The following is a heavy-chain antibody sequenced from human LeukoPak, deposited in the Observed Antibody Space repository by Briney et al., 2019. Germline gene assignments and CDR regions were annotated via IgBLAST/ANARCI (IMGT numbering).Heavy chain of an antibody. J-gene: IGHJ4*02. D-gene: IGHD6-13*01. Sequence: GGSLRLSCAASGFTFSSYGMHWVRQAPGKGLEWVAVISYDGSNKYYADSVKGRFTISRDNSKNTLYLQMNSLRAEDTAVYYCAKDGSSSWQDCWGQGTLVTVSS. CDR3: AKDGSSSWQDC. CDR1: GFTFSSYG. CDR2: ISYDGSNK. V-gene: IGHV3-30*18.